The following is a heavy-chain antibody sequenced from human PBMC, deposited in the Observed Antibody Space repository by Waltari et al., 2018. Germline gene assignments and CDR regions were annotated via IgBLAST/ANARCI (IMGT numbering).Heavy chain of an antibody. D-gene: IGHD3-22*01. CDR2: IDPGDSAT. Sequence: EVQLVQSGAEVKKPGESLKISCKGSGYSFTSYWIGWVRQMPGKGLEWMGIIDPGDSATRYSPSFQGQVTISADKSVSTAYLQWSILKASDTAMYYCARGEPDSSGYYPIQFDYWGQGTLVTVSS. CDR3: ARGEPDSSGYYPIQFDY. J-gene: IGHJ4*02. CDR1: GYSFTSYW. V-gene: IGHV5-51*01.